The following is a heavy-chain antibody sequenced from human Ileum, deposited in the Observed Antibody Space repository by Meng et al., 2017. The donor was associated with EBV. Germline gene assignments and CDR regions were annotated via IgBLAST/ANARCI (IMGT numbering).Heavy chain of an antibody. Sequence: QVRLVQSGAEVKKPGASVKVSGKASGYRFTAFGISWVRQAPGQGPEWMGWITTYNGDTKYAQKFQGRVTMTRETSTNTAYMELTTLRSDDTAVYYCARIYYGSYGFDYWGQGTLVTVSS. V-gene: IGHV1-18*01. D-gene: IGHD3-10*01. J-gene: IGHJ4*02. CDR3: ARIYYGSYGFDY. CDR1: GYRFTAFG. CDR2: ITTYNGDT.